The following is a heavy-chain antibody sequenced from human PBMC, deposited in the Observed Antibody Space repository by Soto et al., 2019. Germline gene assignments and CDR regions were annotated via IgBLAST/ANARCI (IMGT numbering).Heavy chain of an antibody. Sequence: QVQLVESGGGVVQPGTSLRLSCAASGFTFSSYDMHWVRQAPGKGLEWVAVLWSDGNNKYYADSVKGRISISRDNSKNMLYLQMNSLRADDTAVYYCARQYYHATSGDSVYWGQGTLVTVSS. V-gene: IGHV3-33*01. D-gene: IGHD3-22*01. J-gene: IGHJ4*02. CDR1: GFTFSSYD. CDR2: LWSDGNNK. CDR3: ARQYYHATSGDSVY.